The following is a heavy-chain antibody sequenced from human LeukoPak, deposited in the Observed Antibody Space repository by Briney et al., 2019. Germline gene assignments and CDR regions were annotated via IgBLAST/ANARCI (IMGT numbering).Heavy chain of an antibody. CDR2: IIPIFGTA. V-gene: IGHV1-69*01. J-gene: IGHJ6*04. Sequence: ASVKASCKASGGTFSSYAISWVRQAPGQGLEWMGGIIPIFGTANYAQKFQGRVTITADESTSTAYMELSSLRSEDTAVYYCARPDPSMVRGGQSYYYYGMDVWGKGTTVTVSS. CDR3: ARPDPSMVRGGQSYYYYGMDV. CDR1: GGTFSSYA. D-gene: IGHD3-10*01.